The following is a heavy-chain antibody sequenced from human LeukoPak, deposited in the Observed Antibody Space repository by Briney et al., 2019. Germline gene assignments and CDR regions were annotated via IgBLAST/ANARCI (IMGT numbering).Heavy chain of an antibody. V-gene: IGHV4-34*01. CDR2: VNQGRST. J-gene: IGHJ4*02. CDR1: GGSFSGHS. D-gene: IGHD1-26*01. CDR3: ARIPQWELFTSYTDLFDY. Sequence: PSETLSLTCAVYGGSFSGHSWNWIRQPPGKGLEWIGEVNQGRSTNLNPSLKSRVTTSVDTSKSHFSLKLSSVTAADTAVYYCARIPQWELFTSYTDLFDYWGQGTLVTVSS.